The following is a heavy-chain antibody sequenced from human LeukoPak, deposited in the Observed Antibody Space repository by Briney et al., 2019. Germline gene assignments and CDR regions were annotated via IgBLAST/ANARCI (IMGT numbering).Heavy chain of an antibody. Sequence: VSGYTLTEXXXXXVRXXXGXGXXXMGGFDPEDGETIYAQKFQGRVTMTEDTSTDTAYMELSSLRSEDTAVYYCARESVGSGWSDYWGQGTLVTVSS. J-gene: IGHJ4*02. CDR3: ARESVGSGWSDY. V-gene: IGHV1-24*01. CDR2: FDPEDGET. CDR1: GYTLTEXX. D-gene: IGHD6-19*01.